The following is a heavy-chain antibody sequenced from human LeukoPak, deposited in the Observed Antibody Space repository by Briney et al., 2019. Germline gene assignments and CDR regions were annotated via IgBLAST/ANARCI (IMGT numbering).Heavy chain of an antibody. D-gene: IGHD6-19*01. J-gene: IGHJ4*02. CDR1: GSSISYWY. V-gene: IGHV4-59*01. CDR3: ARETSLVGYSGGLGFNY. Sequence: SETLSLTCTVSGSSISYWYWSWIRQPPGKGLEWIGNIYVSGRPNYIPSLTSRVTISVDTSKNQFSLKLTSVTAADTAVYYCARETSLVGYSGGLGFNYWGQGILVTVSS. CDR2: IYVSGRP.